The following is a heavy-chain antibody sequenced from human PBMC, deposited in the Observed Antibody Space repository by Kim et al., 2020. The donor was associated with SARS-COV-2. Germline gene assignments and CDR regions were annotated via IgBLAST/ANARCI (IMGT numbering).Heavy chain of an antibody. V-gene: IGHV3-49*03. CDR2: IRSKAYGGTT. CDR3: TIHSSSWYVGAFDI. J-gene: IGHJ3*02. D-gene: IGHD6-13*01. Sequence: GGSLRLSCTASGFTFGDYAMSWFRQAPGKGLEWVGFIRSKAYGGTTEYAASVKGRFTISRDDSKSIAYLQMNSLKTEDTAVYYCTIHSSSWYVGAFDIWGQGTMVTVSS. CDR1: GFTFGDYA.